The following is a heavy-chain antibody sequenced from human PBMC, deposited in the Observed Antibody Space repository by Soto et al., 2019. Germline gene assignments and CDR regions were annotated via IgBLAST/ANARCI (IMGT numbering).Heavy chain of an antibody. CDR1: GGTFSSYT. V-gene: IGHV1-69*08. CDR2: IIPILGIA. D-gene: IGHD3-22*01. Sequence: QVQLVQSGTEVKKPGSSVKVSCKASGGTFSSYTISWVRQAPGQGLEWMGRIIPILGIANYAQKFQGRVTITADKSTSTAYMELSSLRSEDTAVYYCARESDSSGYYLFDYWGQGTLVTVSS. CDR3: ARESDSSGYYLFDY. J-gene: IGHJ4*02.